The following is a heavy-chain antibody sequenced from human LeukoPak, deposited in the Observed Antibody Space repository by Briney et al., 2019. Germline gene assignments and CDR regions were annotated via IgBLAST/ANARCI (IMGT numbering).Heavy chain of an antibody. J-gene: IGHJ3*02. CDR1: GGSISSYC. CDR2: IYYSGST. D-gene: IGHD6-13*01. CDR3: AGYSSSWTGNAFDI. V-gene: IGHV4-59*01. Sequence: SETLSLTCTVSGGSISSYCWSWIRQPPGKGLEWIGYIYYSGSTNYNPSLKSRVTISVDTSKNQFSLKLSSVTAADTAVYYCAGYSSSWTGNAFDIWGQGTMVTVSS.